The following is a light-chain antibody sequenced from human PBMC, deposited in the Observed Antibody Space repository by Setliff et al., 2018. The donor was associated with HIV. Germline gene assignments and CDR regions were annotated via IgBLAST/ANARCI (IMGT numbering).Light chain of an antibody. V-gene: IGLV2-14*01. CDR3: SSFTSSSSYG. J-gene: IGLJ1*01. CDR1: SNDFGSYDY. Sequence: QSVLTQPASVSGSPGQSITFSCTGTSNDFGSYDYVSWYQHQPGKVPKLMIYEVSNRPSGVSDRFSGSKSGNTASLTISGLQTEDEADYYCSSFTSSSSYGFGTGTKVTVL. CDR2: EVS.